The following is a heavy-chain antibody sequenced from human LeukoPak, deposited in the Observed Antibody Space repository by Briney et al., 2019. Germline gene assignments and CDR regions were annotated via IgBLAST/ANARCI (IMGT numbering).Heavy chain of an antibody. CDR1: GFTFSSYS. Sequence: GGSLRLSCAASGFTFSSYSMNWVRQAPGKGLEWVSSISSSSSYIYYADSVKGRFTISRDDAKNSLYLQMNSLRAEDTAVYYCARLIPRSQTPVVAGTWDSYWGQGTLVTVSS. CDR2: ISSSSSYI. J-gene: IGHJ4*02. CDR3: ARLIPRSQTPVVAGTWDSY. D-gene: IGHD6-19*01. V-gene: IGHV3-21*01.